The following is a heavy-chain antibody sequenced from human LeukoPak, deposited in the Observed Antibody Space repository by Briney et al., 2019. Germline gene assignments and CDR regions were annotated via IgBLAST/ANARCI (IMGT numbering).Heavy chain of an antibody. CDR2: IWGDGSHE. Sequence: GGSLRLSCSASGFTFITHGMHWVRQAPGKGLEWVAFIWGDGSHEYYADSVQGRFTISRDNSKSTLYLQMNSLRVDDTSVYLCVRDPPDSGWAFWSWGQGTLVTVSS. J-gene: IGHJ5*02. CDR1: GFTFITHG. CDR3: VRDPPDSGWAFWS. D-gene: IGHD6-19*01. V-gene: IGHV3-33*01.